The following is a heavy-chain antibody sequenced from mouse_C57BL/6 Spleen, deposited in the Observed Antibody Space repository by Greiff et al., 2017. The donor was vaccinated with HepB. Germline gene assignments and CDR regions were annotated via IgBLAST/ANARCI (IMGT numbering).Heavy chain of an antibody. CDR2: INPGSGGT. Sequence: QVQLKESGAELVRPGTSVKVSCKASGYAFTNYLIEWVKQRPGQGLEWIGVINPGSGGTNYNEKFKGKATLTADKSSSTAYMQLSSLTSEDSAVYFCARSIYYYGSSYAMDYWGQGTSVTVSS. D-gene: IGHD1-1*01. CDR3: ARSIYYYGSSYAMDY. CDR1: GYAFTNYL. J-gene: IGHJ4*01. V-gene: IGHV1-54*01.